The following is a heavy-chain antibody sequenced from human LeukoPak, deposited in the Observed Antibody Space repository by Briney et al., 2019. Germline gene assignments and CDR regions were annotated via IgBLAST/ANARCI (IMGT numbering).Heavy chain of an antibody. CDR1: GESLNSYY. J-gene: IGHJ4*02. D-gene: IGHD2-15*01. V-gene: IGHV4-34*01. Sequence: SETLSLTCAVYGESLNSYYWSWVRQPPGEGLEWIGEIYESGTTEYNPSLKSRVTISMVPSKQQFSLSLGSVTAADTAVYYCARGAWATRLGSWGLGTPVIVSS. CDR3: ARGAWATRLGS. CDR2: IYESGTT.